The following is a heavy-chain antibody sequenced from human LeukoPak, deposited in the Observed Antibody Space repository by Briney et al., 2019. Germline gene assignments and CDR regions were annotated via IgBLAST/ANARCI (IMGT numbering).Heavy chain of an antibody. CDR1: GGSISSGGYY. V-gene: IGHV4-31*03. J-gene: IGHJ4*02. Sequence: SETLSLTCTVSGGSISSGGYYWSWIRQHPGKGLEWMGYIDYSGSTYYNPSLKSRVTISRDTSKNQFSLKSSSVTAADTAVYYCARGLYSIVDYWGQGTLVTVSS. CDR2: IDYSGST. CDR3: ARGLYSIVDY. D-gene: IGHD2-8*01.